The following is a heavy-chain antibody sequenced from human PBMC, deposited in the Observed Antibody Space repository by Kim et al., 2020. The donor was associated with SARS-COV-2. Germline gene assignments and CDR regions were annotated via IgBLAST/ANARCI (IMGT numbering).Heavy chain of an antibody. D-gene: IGHD1-26*01. CDR3: GREDGGATGA. J-gene: IGHJ5*02. V-gene: IGHV3-49*04. Sequence: GGSLRLSCTGSGFTFGDYAVNWVRQAPGKGLEWVGFIRSKAYGGTTDYAASVKGRFTISRDDSKSIAYLQMNSLKTEDTAVYYCGREDGGATGAWGLGTLVTVSS. CDR2: IRSKAYGGTT. CDR1: GFTFGDYA.